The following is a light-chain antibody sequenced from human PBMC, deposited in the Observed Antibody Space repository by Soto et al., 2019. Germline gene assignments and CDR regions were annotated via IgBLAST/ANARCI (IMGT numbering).Light chain of an antibody. J-gene: IGLJ3*02. CDR3: AAWDDSLRVLV. V-gene: IGLV1-47*01. Sequence: QAVVTQPPSASGTPGQRVTISCSGSSSNIGSNYVYWYQQLPGTAPKLLIYRNNQRPSGVPDRFSGSKSGTSASLAISGLRSEDEADYYCAAWDDSLRVLVFGGGTKLTVL. CDR2: RNN. CDR1: SSNIGSNY.